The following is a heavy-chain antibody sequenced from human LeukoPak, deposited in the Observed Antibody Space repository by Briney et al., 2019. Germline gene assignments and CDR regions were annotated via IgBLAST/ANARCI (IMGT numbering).Heavy chain of an antibody. V-gene: IGHV3-48*01. D-gene: IGHD3-9*01. CDR2: ITSRGNTK. CDR1: GFTFNSYA. Sequence: PGGSLRLSCAASGFTFNSYAMNWVRQAPGKGLEWISYITSRGNTKYYAVSVKGRFTISRDDAKNSLYLQMNSLRAEDTAVYYCARRGFIGFELDSWGQGTLVTVSP. J-gene: IGHJ4*02. CDR3: ARRGFIGFELDS.